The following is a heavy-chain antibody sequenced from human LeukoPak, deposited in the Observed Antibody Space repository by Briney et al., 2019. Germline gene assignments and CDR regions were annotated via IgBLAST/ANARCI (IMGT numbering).Heavy chain of an antibody. J-gene: IGHJ4*02. Sequence: GGSLRLSCAASGFTFSSDAMSWVRQAPGKGLQWVSAFSGSGGSTYYADSVKGRFTISRDNSRNTLYLQMNSLRAKDTAVYYCARSGLSRFGFWGQGTLVTVSS. CDR2: FSGSGGST. D-gene: IGHD2/OR15-2a*01. CDR1: GFTFSSDA. CDR3: ARSGLSRFGF. V-gene: IGHV3-23*01.